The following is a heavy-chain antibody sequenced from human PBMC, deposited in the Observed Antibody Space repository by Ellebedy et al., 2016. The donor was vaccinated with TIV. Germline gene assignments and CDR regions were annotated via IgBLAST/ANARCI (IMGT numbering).Heavy chain of an antibody. CDR2: ISTYSSNT. CDR1: GYTFTSYY. D-gene: IGHD3-10*01. J-gene: IGHJ6*02. CDR3: ARAQITMVRGIKGYYYYGMDV. V-gene: IGHV1-18*04. Sequence: AASVKVSCKASGYTFTSYYMHWVRQAPGQGLEWMGWISTYSSNTNYAKKLQGRVTMTTDTSTSTAYMELRSLRSDDTAVYYCARAQITMVRGIKGYYYYGMDVWGPGTTVTVSS.